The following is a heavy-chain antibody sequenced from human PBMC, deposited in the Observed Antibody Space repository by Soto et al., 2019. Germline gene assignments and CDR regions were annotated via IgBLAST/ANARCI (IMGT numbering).Heavy chain of an antibody. D-gene: IGHD2-15*01. Sequence: QVQLVESGGGVVQPGRSLRLSCAASGFPFSSYGMHWVRQAPGKGLEWVALISYDGSNKYYVDSVKGRFTISRDNSKNTLYLQMNSLRAEDTAVYYCAKAYCSGGSCYSDYWGQGTLVTVSS. V-gene: IGHV3-30*18. CDR3: AKAYCSGGSCYSDY. J-gene: IGHJ4*02. CDR2: ISYDGSNK. CDR1: GFPFSSYG.